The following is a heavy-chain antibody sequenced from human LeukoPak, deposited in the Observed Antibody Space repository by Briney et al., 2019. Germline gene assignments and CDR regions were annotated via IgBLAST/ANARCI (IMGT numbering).Heavy chain of an antibody. D-gene: IGHD3-10*01. CDR1: GYTFTSYA. CDR3: ARDFGRRLHGITMVRGVIKAYGMDV. Sequence: ASVKVSCTASGYTFTSYAMHWVRQAPGQRLEWMGWINAGNGNTKYSQKFQGRVTITRDTSASTAYMELSSLRSEDTAVYYCARDFGRRLHGITMVRGVIKAYGMDVWGQGTTVTVSS. CDR2: INAGNGNT. J-gene: IGHJ6*02. V-gene: IGHV1-3*01.